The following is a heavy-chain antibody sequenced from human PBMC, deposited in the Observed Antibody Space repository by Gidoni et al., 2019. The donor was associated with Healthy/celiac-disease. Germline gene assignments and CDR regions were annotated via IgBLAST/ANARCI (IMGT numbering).Heavy chain of an antibody. CDR2: ISSSSSYI. CDR1: GFRFSSYS. V-gene: IGHV3-21*01. Sequence: EVQLVESGGGLVKPGGSLRLSCAASGFRFSSYSMDWVRQAPGKGLEGVSSISSSSSYIYYADSVKGRFTISRDNAKNSLYLQMNSLRAEDTAVYYCARQRRDSGLWEWGQGTLVTVSS. CDR3: ARQRRDSGLWE. D-gene: IGHD1-26*01. J-gene: IGHJ4*02.